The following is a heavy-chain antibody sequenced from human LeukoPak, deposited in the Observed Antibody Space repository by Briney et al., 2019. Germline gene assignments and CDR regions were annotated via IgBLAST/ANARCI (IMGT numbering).Heavy chain of an antibody. D-gene: IGHD2-15*01. Sequence: PSETLSLTCAVYGGSFSGYYWSWIRQPPGKGLEWIGEINHSGSTNYNPSLKSRVTISVDTSKNQFSLKLSSVTAADTAVYYCARASCSGGSCYIDYWGQGTLVTVSS. J-gene: IGHJ4*02. CDR1: GGSFSGYY. CDR3: ARASCSGGSCYIDY. CDR2: INHSGST. V-gene: IGHV4-34*01.